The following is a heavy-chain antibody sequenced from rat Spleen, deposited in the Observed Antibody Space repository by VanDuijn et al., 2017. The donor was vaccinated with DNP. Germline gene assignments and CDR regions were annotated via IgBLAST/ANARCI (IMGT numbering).Heavy chain of an antibody. Sequence: EVKMVESGGGLVQPGGSLKLSCEVSNFTISDYGMAWVRQAPMKGLEWVASICSNGGSLRYRDSVKGRFTISRVNAKSTLYLQMDSLRSEDTATYHCASIIAGIGYFDYWGQGVMVTVSS. CDR2: ICSNGGSL. J-gene: IGHJ2*01. V-gene: IGHV5-7*01. CDR1: NFTISDYG. D-gene: IGHD1-4*01. CDR3: ASIIAGIGYFDY.